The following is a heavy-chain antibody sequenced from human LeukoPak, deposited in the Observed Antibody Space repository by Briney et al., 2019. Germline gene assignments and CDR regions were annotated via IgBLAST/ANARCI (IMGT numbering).Heavy chain of an antibody. Sequence: GGSLSLSCAVSVFILSSYLMAGVRPALGKGLEWVANIKQEGSAENYSDPMQGRLTIFRDNAEKALYTQMNSLRAEDTAMYYGAGGSGWLINNWGQGTLVTVSS. D-gene: IGHD3-10*01. CDR1: VFILSSYL. CDR3: AGGSGWLINN. CDR2: IKQEGSAE. V-gene: IGHV3-7*01. J-gene: IGHJ4*02.